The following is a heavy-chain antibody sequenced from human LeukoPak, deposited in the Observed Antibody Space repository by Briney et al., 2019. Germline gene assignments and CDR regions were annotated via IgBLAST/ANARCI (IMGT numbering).Heavy chain of an antibody. D-gene: IGHD3-22*01. Sequence: GGSLRLSXAASGFTFSSYGMHWVRQAPGKGLEWVALIRYDGSNKYYADSVKGRFSISRDNSKNTLYLQMDSLRAEDTAVYYCAKDYYDSSGQRHFDYWGQGTLVTVSS. J-gene: IGHJ4*02. CDR3: AKDYYDSSGQRHFDY. CDR2: IRYDGSNK. CDR1: GFTFSSYG. V-gene: IGHV3-30*02.